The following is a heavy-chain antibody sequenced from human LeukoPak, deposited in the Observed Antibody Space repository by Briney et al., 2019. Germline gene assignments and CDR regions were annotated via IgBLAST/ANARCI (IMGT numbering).Heavy chain of an antibody. CDR3: ARGDFYSSGWDYFDY. Sequence: SETLSLTSTVSGGSISSHYWSWIPQPPGQGLEWIGYIYYSGSTNYNPSLKSRVTISVDTSKNQFSLKLSSVTAADTAVYYCARGDFYSSGWDYFDYWGQGTLVTVSS. D-gene: IGHD6-19*01. J-gene: IGHJ4*02. CDR1: GGSISSHY. CDR2: IYYSGST. V-gene: IGHV4-59*11.